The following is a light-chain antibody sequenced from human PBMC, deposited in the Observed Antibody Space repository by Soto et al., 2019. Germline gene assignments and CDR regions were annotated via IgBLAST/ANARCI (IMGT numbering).Light chain of an antibody. CDR1: SSDVGSYNR. V-gene: IGLV2-18*02. CDR3: SSYTSSSTYV. CDR2: DVS. J-gene: IGLJ1*01. Sequence: QSALTQPPPVSGSPGQSVALSCTGTSSDVGSYNRVSWYQQPPGTAPKLMIYDVSDRPSGVPDRFSGSKSGNTASLTISGLQAEDEADYYCSSYTSSSTYVFGTGTKVTVL.